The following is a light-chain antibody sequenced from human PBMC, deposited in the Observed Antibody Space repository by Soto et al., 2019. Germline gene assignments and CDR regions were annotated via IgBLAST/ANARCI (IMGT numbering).Light chain of an antibody. CDR2: RNN. CDR1: SSNIGSNY. CDR3: VAWDDSLSWV. J-gene: IGLJ3*02. V-gene: IGLV1-47*01. Sequence: QSVLTQPPSASGTPGQRVTISCSGRSSNIGSNYVYWYQQFPGTAPKLLIYRNNQRPSRVPDRFSGSKSGTSASLAISGLRSEDEADYYCVAWDDSLSWVFGGGTKLTVL.